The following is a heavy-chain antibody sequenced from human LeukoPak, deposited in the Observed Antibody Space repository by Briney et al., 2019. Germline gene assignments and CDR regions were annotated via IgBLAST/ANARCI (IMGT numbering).Heavy chain of an antibody. D-gene: IGHD6-13*01. J-gene: IGHJ5*02. V-gene: IGHV4-61*02. CDR1: GGSISSGSYY. CDR3: ARVRSSWYWFDP. Sequence: SQTLSLTCTVPGGSISSGSYYWSWIRQPAGKGLEWIGRIYTSGSTNYNPSLKSRVTISVDTSNNQFSLKLSSVTAADTAVYYCARVRSSWYWFDPWGQGTLVTVSS. CDR2: IYTSGST.